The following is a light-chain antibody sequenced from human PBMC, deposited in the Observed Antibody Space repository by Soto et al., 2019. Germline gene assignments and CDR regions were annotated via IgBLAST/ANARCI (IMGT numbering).Light chain of an antibody. CDR3: CSYAGRYTMIYD. CDR1: SSDVGGYNY. V-gene: IGLV2-11*01. CDR2: DVS. Sequence: QSALTQPRSVSGSPGQSVTISCTGTSSDVGGYNYVSWYQQHPGKAPKLMIYDVSKRPSGVPDRFSGSKSGNTASLTISGLQAEDEADYFCCSYAGRYTMIYDFGTGTRVTV. J-gene: IGLJ1*01.